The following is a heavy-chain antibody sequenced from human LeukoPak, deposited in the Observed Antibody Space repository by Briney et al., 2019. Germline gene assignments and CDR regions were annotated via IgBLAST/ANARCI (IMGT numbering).Heavy chain of an antibody. Sequence: PGGSLRLSCAASGFTFSGSAMHWVRHASGEGLEWVCRIRSKANSYATAYAASVEGRFTIATDDSKNTTYLQMNSLKTEDTAVYYCTARGMTTVTARDYWGQGTLVTVSS. D-gene: IGHD4-17*01. J-gene: IGHJ4*02. CDR3: TARGMTTVTARDY. CDR2: IRSKANSYAT. CDR1: GFTFSGSA. V-gene: IGHV3-73*01.